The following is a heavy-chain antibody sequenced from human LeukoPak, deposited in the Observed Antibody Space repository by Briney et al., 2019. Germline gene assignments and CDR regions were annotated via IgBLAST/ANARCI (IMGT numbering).Heavy chain of an antibody. CDR2: ISAYNGNT. CDR1: GYTFTSYG. D-gene: IGHD5-12*01. J-gene: IGHJ4*02. V-gene: IGHV1-18*01. CDR3: ARERSGYDYGGVFDY. Sequence: ASVKVSCKASGYTFTSYGISWVRQAPGQGLEWMGWISAYNGNTNYAQKLQGRVTMTTDTSTSTAYMELRSLRSDDTAVYYCARERSGYDYGGVFDYWGQGTLVTVSS.